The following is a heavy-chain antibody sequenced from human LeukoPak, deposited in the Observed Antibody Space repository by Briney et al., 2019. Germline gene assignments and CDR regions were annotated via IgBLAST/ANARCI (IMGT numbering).Heavy chain of an antibody. CDR1: GYTFTSYG. J-gene: IGHJ4*02. Sequence: ASVKVSCKASGYTFTSYGISWVRQAPGQGLEWMGWISAYNGNTNYAQKLQGRVTMTTDTSTSTAYMELRSLRSDDTAVYYCAREGYYDSSGYSVAFDYWGQGTLVTVSS. CDR2: ISAYNGNT. V-gene: IGHV1-18*01. D-gene: IGHD3-22*01. CDR3: AREGYYDSSGYSVAFDY.